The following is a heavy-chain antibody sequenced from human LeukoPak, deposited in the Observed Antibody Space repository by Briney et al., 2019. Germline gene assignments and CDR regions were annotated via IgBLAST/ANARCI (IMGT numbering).Heavy chain of an antibody. CDR2: ISYDGNNK. J-gene: IGHJ3*02. V-gene: IGHV3-30-3*01. CDR1: GFTFSSNA. D-gene: IGHD3-3*01. CDR3: AKEASRAYYDFWSGYRGGGFDI. Sequence: PGGSLRLSCAASGFTFSSNAMYWVRLAPGKGLEWVAVISYDGNNKNYGDSVEGRFTVSRDNSKNTLYLQMNSLRAEDTAVYYCAKEASRAYYDFWSGYRGGGFDIWGQGTMVTVSS.